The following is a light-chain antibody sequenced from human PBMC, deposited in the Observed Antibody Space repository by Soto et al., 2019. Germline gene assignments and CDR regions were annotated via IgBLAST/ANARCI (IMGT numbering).Light chain of an antibody. V-gene: IGLV2-18*01. J-gene: IGLJ1*01. Sequence: QSVLTQPPSVSGSPGQSVTISCTGTSSDVGFYDRVSWYQQPPGTGPKLMIYEVSNRPSGVPDRFSGSKSGNTASLTISGLQAEDEADYYCSLYTTSSTYVFGTGTKLTVL. CDR1: SSDVGFYDR. CDR3: SLYTTSSTYV. CDR2: EVS.